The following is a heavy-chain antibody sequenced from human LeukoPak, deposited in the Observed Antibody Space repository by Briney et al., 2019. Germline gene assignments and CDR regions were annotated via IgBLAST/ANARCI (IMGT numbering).Heavy chain of an antibody. Sequence: SETLSLTCIVSGGSISSSSYYWGWIRQPPGKGLEWIGNIYYSGSTYYNPSLKSRVTISVDTSKNQFSLKLSSVIAADTAVYYCASRDIEGVPTAAAFDIWGQGTMVTVSS. CDR3: ASRDIEGVPTAAAFDI. V-gene: IGHV4-39*01. D-gene: IGHD2-2*01. CDR2: IYYSGST. J-gene: IGHJ3*02. CDR1: GGSISSSSYY.